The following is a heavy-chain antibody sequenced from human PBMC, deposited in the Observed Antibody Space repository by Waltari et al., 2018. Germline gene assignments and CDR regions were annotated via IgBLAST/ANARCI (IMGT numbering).Heavy chain of an antibody. CDR3: ARVAYSSSWYSDAFDI. Sequence: QVQLVQSGAEVKKPGASVKVSCKASGYTFTSYDINWVRQATGQGLEWMGWMNPTSGNTGYAQKFQGRVTITRNTSISTAYMELSSLRSEDTAVYYCARVAYSSSWYSDAFDIWGQGTMVTVSS. D-gene: IGHD6-13*01. CDR2: MNPTSGNT. V-gene: IGHV1-8*03. J-gene: IGHJ3*02. CDR1: GYTFTSYD.